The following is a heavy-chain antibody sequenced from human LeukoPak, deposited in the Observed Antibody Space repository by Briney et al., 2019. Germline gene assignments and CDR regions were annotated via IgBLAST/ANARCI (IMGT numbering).Heavy chain of an antibody. Sequence: SETLSLTCTVSGVSISSYYWNWLRQPPGKGLEWIGYIYYSGNTNYNPSLKSRVTISVDTSKNQFSLKLSSVTAADTAVYYCARITTKVYYYMDVWGKGTTVTISS. D-gene: IGHD3-22*01. J-gene: IGHJ6*03. CDR3: ARITTKVYYYMDV. V-gene: IGHV4-59*01. CDR1: GVSISSYY. CDR2: IYYSGNT.